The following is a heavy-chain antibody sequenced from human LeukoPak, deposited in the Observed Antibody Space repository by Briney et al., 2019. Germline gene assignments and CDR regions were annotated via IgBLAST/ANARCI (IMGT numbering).Heavy chain of an antibody. J-gene: IGHJ4*02. CDR2: ISAYNGNT. V-gene: IGHV1-18*01. Sequence: ASVKVSCKASGYTFTSYGISWVRQAPGQGLEWMGWISAYNGNTNYAQKLQGRVIMTTDTSTSTAYMELRSLRSDDTAVYYCARTRSGAAAGPGGYWGQGTLVTVSS. CDR3: ARTRSGAAAGPGGY. D-gene: IGHD6-13*01. CDR1: GYTFTSYG.